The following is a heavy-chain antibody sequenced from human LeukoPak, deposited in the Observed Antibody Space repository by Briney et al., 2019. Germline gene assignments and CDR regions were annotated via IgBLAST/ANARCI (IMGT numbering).Heavy chain of an antibody. V-gene: IGHV3-23*01. CDR3: ARVSRGTDEWEGGAFDI. Sequence: PGGTLRLSCAASGFTFSSYGMSWVRQAPGKGLEWVSDISGSGGSTYYADSVKGRFTISRDNAKNSLYLQMNSLRAEDTAVYYCARVSRGTDEWEGGAFDIWGQGTMVTVSS. D-gene: IGHD1-26*01. J-gene: IGHJ3*02. CDR1: GFTFSSYG. CDR2: ISGSGGST.